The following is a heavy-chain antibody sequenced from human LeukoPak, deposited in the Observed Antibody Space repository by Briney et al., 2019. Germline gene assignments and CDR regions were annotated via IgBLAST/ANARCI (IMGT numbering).Heavy chain of an antibody. CDR2: ISGSGGST. V-gene: IGHV3-23*01. J-gene: IGHJ4*02. CDR3: AKDLRLLNYYFDY. CDR1: GFTFSSYA. Sequence: QAGGSLRLSCAASGFTFSSYATSWVRQAPGKGLEWVSAISGSGGSTYYADSVKGRFTISRDNSKNTLYLQMNSLRAEDTAVYYCAKDLRLLNYYFDYWGQGTLVTVSS. D-gene: IGHD5-18*01.